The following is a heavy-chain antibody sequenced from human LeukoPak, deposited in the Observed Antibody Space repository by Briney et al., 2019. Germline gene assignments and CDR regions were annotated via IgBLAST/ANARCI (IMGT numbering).Heavy chain of an antibody. D-gene: IGHD3-3*01. CDR2: IYYSGST. J-gene: IGHJ4*02. CDR1: GGSISSGDYY. Sequence: SQTLSLTCTVSGGSISSGDYYWSWIRQPPGKGLEWIGYIYYSGSTYYNPSLKSRVTISVDTSKNQFSLKLSSVTAADTAVYYCARVSAYYDFWSGYPTYHFDYWAREPWSPSPQ. V-gene: IGHV4-30-4*01. CDR3: ARVSAYYDFWSGYPTYHFDY.